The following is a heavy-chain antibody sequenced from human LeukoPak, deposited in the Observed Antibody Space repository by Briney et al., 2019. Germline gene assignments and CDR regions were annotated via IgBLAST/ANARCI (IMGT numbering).Heavy chain of an antibody. CDR3: ARDRHGSYYIDY. V-gene: IGHV3-21*01. J-gene: IGHJ4*02. CDR2: ISSSSSYI. Sequence: GGSLRLSCAASGFTFSSYSMNWVRQAPGKGLEWVSSISSSSSYIYYADSVKGRFTISRDNAKNSLYLQMNSLRAEDTAVYYCARDRHGSYYIDYWGQGTLVTVSS. D-gene: IGHD1-26*01. CDR1: GFTFSSYS.